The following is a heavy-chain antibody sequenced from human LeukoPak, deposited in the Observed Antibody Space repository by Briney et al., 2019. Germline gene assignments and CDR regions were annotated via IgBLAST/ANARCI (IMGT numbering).Heavy chain of an antibody. Sequence: SETLSLTCGVYGGSFSGHYWSWIRQPPGKGLEWIGEINHSGSTNYNPSLKSRVTMSVDTSKNQFSLKLSSVTAADTAVYYCARPIEAYSSSWFFDYWGQGTLVTVSS. V-gene: IGHV4-34*01. D-gene: IGHD6-13*01. CDR1: GGSFSGHY. CDR3: ARPIEAYSSSWFFDY. CDR2: INHSGST. J-gene: IGHJ4*02.